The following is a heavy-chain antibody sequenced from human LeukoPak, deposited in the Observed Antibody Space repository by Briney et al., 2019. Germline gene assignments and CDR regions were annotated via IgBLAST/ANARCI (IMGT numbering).Heavy chain of an antibody. CDR2: ISYDGSNK. V-gene: IGHV3-30*18. Sequence: PGGSLRLSCAASGFTFSSYAMSWVRQAPGKGLEWVAVISYDGSNKYYADSVKGRFTISRDNSKNTLYLQMNSRRAEDTAVYYTAKNGGGDTGFDYWGQGTLVTVSS. D-gene: IGHD5-18*01. J-gene: IGHJ4*02. CDR3: AKNGGGDTGFDY. CDR1: GFTFSSYA.